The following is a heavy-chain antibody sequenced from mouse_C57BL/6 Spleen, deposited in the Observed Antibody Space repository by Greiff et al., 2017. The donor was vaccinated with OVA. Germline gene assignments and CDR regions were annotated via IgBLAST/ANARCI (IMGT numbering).Heavy chain of an antibody. V-gene: IGHV3-6*01. CDR1: GYSITSGYY. Sequence: EVKLMESGPGLVKPSQSLSLTCSVTGYSITSGYYWNWIRQFPGNKLEWMGYISYDGSNNYNPSLKNRISITRDTSKNQFFLKLNSVTTEDTATYYCARENYDYDEYYFDYWGQGTTLTVSS. CDR3: ARENYDYDEYYFDY. CDR2: ISYDGSN. J-gene: IGHJ2*01. D-gene: IGHD2-4*01.